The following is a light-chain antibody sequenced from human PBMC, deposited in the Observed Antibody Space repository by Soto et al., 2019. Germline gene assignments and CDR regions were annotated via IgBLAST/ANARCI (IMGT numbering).Light chain of an antibody. V-gene: IGKV1-6*01. J-gene: IGKJ1*01. Sequence: AIQMTQSPSSLSASVGDIVAITCRASQGIRNDLDWFQQKPGKAPKLLIYAASNLQSGVPARFSGSGYGTEFTLTISSLQPDDFATYYCQQYKIYSQTFGQGTKVDI. CDR3: QQYKIYSQT. CDR2: AAS. CDR1: QGIRND.